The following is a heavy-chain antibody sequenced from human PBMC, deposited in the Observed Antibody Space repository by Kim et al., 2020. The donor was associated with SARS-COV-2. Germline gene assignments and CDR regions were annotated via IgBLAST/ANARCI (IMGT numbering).Heavy chain of an antibody. CDR1: GFTISNYE. V-gene: IGHV3-48*03. CDR2: ITSRGSNK. D-gene: IGHD6-19*01. CDR3: ARDKMGWGRLFDY. Sequence: GGSLRLSCAVSGFTISNYEMNWVRQAPGKGLEWVSYITSRGSNKYADSVKGRFTISRDNAKNSLYLQMNSLRAEDTAVYYCARDKMGWGRLFDYWGQGTLVTVSS. J-gene: IGHJ4*02.